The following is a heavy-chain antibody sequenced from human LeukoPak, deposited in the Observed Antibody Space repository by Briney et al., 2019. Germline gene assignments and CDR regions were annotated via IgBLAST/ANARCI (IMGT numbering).Heavy chain of an antibody. D-gene: IGHD3-10*01. Sequence: PSETLSLTCTVSGYSISSGYYWGWIRQPPGKGLEWIGNIYHSGSTYYNPSLKSRVTISVDTSKNQFSLKLSSVTAADTAVYYCARDLLWFGEFTFDYWGQGTLVTVSS. CDR2: IYHSGST. CDR1: GYSISSGYY. CDR3: ARDLLWFGEFTFDY. J-gene: IGHJ4*02. V-gene: IGHV4-38-2*02.